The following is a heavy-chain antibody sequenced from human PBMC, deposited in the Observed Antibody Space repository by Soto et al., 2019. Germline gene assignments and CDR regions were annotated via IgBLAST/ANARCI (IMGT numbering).Heavy chain of an antibody. J-gene: IGHJ4*02. CDR3: ASVGYSCSGFDY. V-gene: IGHV4-4*02. CDR2: IYHSGST. Sequence: QVQLQESGPGLVKPSGNLSLTCAVSSGSISSSNWWSWVRQPPAKGLEWIGEIYHSGSTNYNPSLKRRVTIPVDMTENEFSLELSSVTAADTAVYYCASVGYSCSGFDYWGQGTLVTDST. CDR1: SGSISSSNW. D-gene: IGHD6-6*01.